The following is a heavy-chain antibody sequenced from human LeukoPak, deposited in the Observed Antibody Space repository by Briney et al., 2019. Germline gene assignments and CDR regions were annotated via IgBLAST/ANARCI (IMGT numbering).Heavy chain of an antibody. CDR3: ARGWEPYSSSPDY. D-gene: IGHD6-13*01. V-gene: IGHV6-1*01. CDR2: TYFRSQWYN. CDR1: GDSVSSNSAA. J-gene: IGHJ4*02. Sequence: SQTLSLTCVISGDSVSSNSAAWNWIRQSPSRGLEWLGRTYFRSQWYNDYAVSVKSRITINPDTSKNQFSLQLNSVTPEDTAVYYCARGWEPYSSSPDYWGQGTLVTVSS.